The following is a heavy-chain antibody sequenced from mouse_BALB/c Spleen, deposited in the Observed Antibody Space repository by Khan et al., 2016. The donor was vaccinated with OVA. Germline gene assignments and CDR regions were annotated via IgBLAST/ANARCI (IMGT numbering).Heavy chain of an antibody. CDR1: GYTFTNYG. Sequence: QIQLVQSGPELKKPGETVKISCKASGYTFTNYGMNWVKQAPGKGLKWMGWINTYTGEPTYTDDFKGRFAFSLETSASTAESQINNLKNEDMASYFCARGASYWYFDVWGAGTTVTVSS. V-gene: IGHV9-1*02. J-gene: IGHJ1*01. CDR3: ARGASYWYFDV. CDR2: INTYTGEP.